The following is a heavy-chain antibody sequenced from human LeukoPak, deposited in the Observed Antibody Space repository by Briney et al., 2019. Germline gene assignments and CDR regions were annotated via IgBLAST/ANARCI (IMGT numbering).Heavy chain of an antibody. V-gene: IGHV4-59*02. CDR3: ARGGGSGYYPGNY. D-gene: IGHD3-22*01. CDR1: GGSVSSYY. J-gene: IGHJ4*02. CDR2: IFYTGST. Sequence: SETLSLTCTVSGGSVSSYYWSWIRQPPGKGLEWIGYIFYTGSTKSNPSLNSRVTISVDTSKNQFSLRLSSVTAADTAVYYCARGGGSGYYPGNYWGQGTLVTVSS.